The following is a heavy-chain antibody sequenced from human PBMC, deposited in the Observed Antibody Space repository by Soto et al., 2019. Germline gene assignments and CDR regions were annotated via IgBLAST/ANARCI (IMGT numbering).Heavy chain of an antibody. CDR1: GGSISSYY. V-gene: IGHV4-4*07. J-gene: IGHJ5*02. D-gene: IGHD1-26*01. CDR2: IYTSGST. Sequence: ETLSLTCTVSGGSISSYYWSWIRQPAGKGLEWIGRIYTSGSTNYNPSLKSRVTMSVDTSKNQFSLKLSSVTAADTAVYYCARDPQYKVGATNWFDPWGQGTLLTVSS. CDR3: ARDPQYKVGATNWFDP.